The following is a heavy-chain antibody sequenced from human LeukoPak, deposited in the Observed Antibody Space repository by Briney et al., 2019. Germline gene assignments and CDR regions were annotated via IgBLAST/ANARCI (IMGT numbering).Heavy chain of an antibody. CDR2: IHYSGST. CDR3: ARQGYWSGYFVFDY. V-gene: IGHV4-59*08. Sequence: SETLSLTCTVSGGSISSYYWSWIRQPPGKGLEWIGYIHYSGSTKYNPSLKSRVTISVDTSKNQFSLKLSSATAADTAVYYCARQGYWSGYFVFDYWGQGTLVTVSS. J-gene: IGHJ4*02. D-gene: IGHD3-3*01. CDR1: GGSISSYY.